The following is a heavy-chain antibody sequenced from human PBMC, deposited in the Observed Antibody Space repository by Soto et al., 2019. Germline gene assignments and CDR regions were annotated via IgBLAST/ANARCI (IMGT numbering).Heavy chain of an antibody. J-gene: IGHJ5*02. Sequence: QITLKESGPTLVKPTQTLTLTCTFSGFSLTTRGVGVGWIRQPPGKALECHALIYWSDAKSHSPSLQSRLSITKDTPKNQAVLTMTNEDPVDTATYYCAHIAKYYQEDWFDPWGQRTLVSVSS. CDR1: GFSLTTRGVG. V-gene: IGHV2-5*01. CDR2: IYWSDAK. D-gene: IGHD3-16*01. CDR3: AHIAKYYQEDWFDP.